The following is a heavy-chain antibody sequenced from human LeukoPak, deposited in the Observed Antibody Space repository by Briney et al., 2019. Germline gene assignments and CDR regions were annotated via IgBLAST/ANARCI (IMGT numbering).Heavy chain of an antibody. Sequence: HPGGSLRLSCAASGXTFSSYVMSWVRQAPGKGLEWVSAITGDSHSTYYADSVKGRFTISRDNSKNTLYVQMNSLRAEDTAVYYCAKGSSGARPYFFDYWGQGTLITVSS. CDR2: ITGDSHST. V-gene: IGHV3-23*01. CDR1: GXTFSSYV. CDR3: AKGSSGARPYFFDY. J-gene: IGHJ4*02.